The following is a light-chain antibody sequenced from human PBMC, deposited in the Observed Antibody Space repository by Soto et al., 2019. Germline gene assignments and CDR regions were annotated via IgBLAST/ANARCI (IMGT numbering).Light chain of an antibody. J-gene: IGLJ2*01. CDR2: EVT. CDR3: ISYTGSTTLVV. Sequence: QSVLTQPASVSGSPGQSITISCTGASSDVGGYNYVSWYQQHPGNAPKLMIYEVTNRPSGVSDRFSGSKSGNTASLTISGLQAEDEADYYCISYTGSTTLVVFGGGTKLTVL. CDR1: SSDVGGYNY. V-gene: IGLV2-14*01.